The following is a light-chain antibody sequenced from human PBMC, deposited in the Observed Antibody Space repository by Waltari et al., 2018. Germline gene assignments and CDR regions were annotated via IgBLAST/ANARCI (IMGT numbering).Light chain of an antibody. V-gene: IGLV2-14*03. CDR1: SNDVGGYNC. CDR3: SSYTSISTWV. J-gene: IGLJ3*02. CDR2: DVS. Sequence: QSALTQPASVSGSPGQSITLSCTRNSNDVGGYNCVSWYQQHPGKAPKHMIYDVSKRPSGVSNRCSGSKAGNTASLTSSGLQAEDEADYYCSSYTSISTWVFGGGTKLTVL.